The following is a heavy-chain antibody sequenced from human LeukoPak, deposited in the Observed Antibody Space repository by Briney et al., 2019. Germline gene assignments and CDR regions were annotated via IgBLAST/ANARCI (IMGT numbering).Heavy chain of an antibody. CDR3: ARLYSSGWFRIDY. CDR2: IDWDDDK. D-gene: IGHD6-19*01. J-gene: IGHJ4*02. V-gene: IGHV2-70*11. Sequence: SGPTLANPTQTLTLTCTFSGFSLSTSGMGVSWVRQPPWKALEWLARIDWDDDKYYSTSLKTRLTISKDTSKNQVVLTMTNMDPVDTATYYCARLYSSGWFRIDYWGQGTPGTVSS. CDR1: GFSLSTSGMG.